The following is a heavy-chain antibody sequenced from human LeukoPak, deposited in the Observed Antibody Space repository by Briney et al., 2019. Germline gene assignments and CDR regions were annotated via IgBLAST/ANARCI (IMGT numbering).Heavy chain of an antibody. CDR2: ISYDGSNK. V-gene: IGHV3-30*03. CDR1: GFTFSSYA. J-gene: IGHJ4*02. D-gene: IGHD1-14*01. Sequence: GGSLRLSCAASGFTFSSYAMSWVRQAPGKGLEWVAVISYDGSNKYYADSVKGRFTISRDNSKNTLYLQMNSLRVEDTALYYCARGTNAYPGTDYWGQGTLVTVSS. CDR3: ARGTNAYPGTDY.